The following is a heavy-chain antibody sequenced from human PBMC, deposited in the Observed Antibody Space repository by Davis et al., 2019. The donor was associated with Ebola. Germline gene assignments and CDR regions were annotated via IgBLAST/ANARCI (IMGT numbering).Heavy chain of an antibody. CDR1: GFTFSSYS. CDR2: ISSSSSYI. Sequence: GESLKISCAASGFTFSSYSMNWVRQAPGKGLEWVSSISSSSSYIYYADSVKGRFTISRDNAKNSLCLQMNSLRAEDTAVYYCARDSSGRGFDIWGQGTMVTVSS. J-gene: IGHJ3*02. V-gene: IGHV3-21*01. D-gene: IGHD5-12*01. CDR3: ARDSSGRGFDI.